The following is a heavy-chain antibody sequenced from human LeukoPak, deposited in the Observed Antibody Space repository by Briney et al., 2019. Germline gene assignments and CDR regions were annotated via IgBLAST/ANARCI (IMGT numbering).Heavy chain of an antibody. J-gene: IGHJ4*02. CDR2: IGYSGTT. D-gene: IGHD2-2*02. V-gene: IGHV4-59*08. CDR3: ARNGFSSYYTPAHDY. CDR1: CGSISLDY. Sequence: SETQSLMCSVYCGSISLDYRGCARQPPGKGLEWLGYIGYSGTTNYNPSLKSRVTISVATSTIQLSLKLSCVNDADTDDYYCARNGFSSYYTPAHDYWGQGMLVTVSS.